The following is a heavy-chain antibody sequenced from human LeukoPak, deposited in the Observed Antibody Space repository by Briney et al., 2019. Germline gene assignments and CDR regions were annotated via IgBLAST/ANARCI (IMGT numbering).Heavy chain of an antibody. J-gene: IGHJ4*02. CDR1: GFTFSDDY. CDR2: ISSRSNYT. CDR3: TRGEQYSSSSGPVDY. Sequence: PGGSLRLSCAASGFTFSDDYMSWIRQAPGKGLEWVSYISSRSNYTNYADSVKGRFTISRDNAKHSLYLQMNSLRADDTAVYYCTRGEQYSSSSGPVDYWGQGTLVTVSS. D-gene: IGHD6-6*01. V-gene: IGHV3-11*06.